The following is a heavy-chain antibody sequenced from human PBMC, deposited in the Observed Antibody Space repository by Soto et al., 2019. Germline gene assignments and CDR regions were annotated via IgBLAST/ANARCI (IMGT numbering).Heavy chain of an antibody. V-gene: IGHV4-39*01. CDR3: SRRAPEGFDT. Sequence: SETLSLTCAVSGGSIGTSACYWGWIRQAPGKGLEWIGSINHSGNTYLSPSLKDRVTMSVDTSKNSFSLKLRSATAADTGLYYCSRRAPEGFDTWGQGTLVTVSS. J-gene: IGHJ5*02. CDR2: INHSGNT. CDR1: GGSIGTSACY.